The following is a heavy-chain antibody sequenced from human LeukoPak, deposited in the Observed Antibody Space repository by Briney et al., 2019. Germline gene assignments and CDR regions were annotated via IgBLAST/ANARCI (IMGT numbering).Heavy chain of an antibody. Sequence: GGSLRLSCAASGFTFSSCSMNWVRQAPGKGLEWVSYISSSSSTIYYADSVKGRFTISRDNAKNSLYLQMNSLRAEDTAVYYCVRDGSLRFLNWFDPWGQGTLVTVSS. V-gene: IGHV3-48*01. CDR1: GFTFSSCS. CDR3: VRDGSLRFLNWFDP. J-gene: IGHJ5*02. CDR2: ISSSSSTI. D-gene: IGHD3-3*01.